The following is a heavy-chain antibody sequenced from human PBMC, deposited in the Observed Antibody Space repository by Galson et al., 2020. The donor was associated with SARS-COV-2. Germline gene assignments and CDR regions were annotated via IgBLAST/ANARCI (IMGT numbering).Heavy chain of an antibody. CDR1: GYTLTELS. CDR2: FDPEDGET. V-gene: IGHV1-24*01. D-gene: IGHD1-7*01. J-gene: IGHJ4*02. CDR3: ASRSNWNYHYFDY. Sequence: GESLKISCKVSGYTLTELSMHWVRQAPGKGLEWMGGFDPEDGETIYAQKFQGRVTITADESTSTAYMELSSLSSEDTAVYYCASRSNWNYHYFDYWGQGTLVTVSS.